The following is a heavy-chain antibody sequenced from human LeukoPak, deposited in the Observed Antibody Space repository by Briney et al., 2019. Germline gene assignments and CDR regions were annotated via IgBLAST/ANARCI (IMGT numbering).Heavy chain of an antibody. D-gene: IGHD1-7*01. Sequence: PSETLSLTCTVSGGSISSYYWSWIRQPAGKGLEWIGRIYTSGSTNYNPSLKSRVTMSVDTSKKQFSLKLSSVTAADTAVYYCARGLHLYNWNYGWDQNANWFDPWGQGTLVTVSS. V-gene: IGHV4-4*07. CDR1: GGSISSYY. J-gene: IGHJ5*02. CDR2: IYTSGST. CDR3: ARGLHLYNWNYGWDQNANWFDP.